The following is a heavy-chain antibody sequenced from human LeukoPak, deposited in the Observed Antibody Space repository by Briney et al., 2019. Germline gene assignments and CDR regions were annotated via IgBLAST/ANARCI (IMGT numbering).Heavy chain of an antibody. Sequence: SETLSLTCTVSGGSISSGSYYWSWIRQPAGKGLEWIGRIYTSGSTNYNPSLKSRVTISVDTSKNQFSLKLSSVTAADTAVYYCARLGPYYYDSSGRLDYWGQGTLVTVSS. D-gene: IGHD3-22*01. J-gene: IGHJ4*02. CDR1: GGSISSGSYY. CDR3: ARLGPYYYDSSGRLDY. CDR2: IYTSGST. V-gene: IGHV4-61*02.